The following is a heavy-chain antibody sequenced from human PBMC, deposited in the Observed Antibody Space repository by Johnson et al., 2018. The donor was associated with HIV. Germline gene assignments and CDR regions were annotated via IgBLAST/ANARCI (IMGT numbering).Heavy chain of an antibody. CDR2: ISGSGGST. V-gene: IGHV3-23*04. J-gene: IGHJ3*02. D-gene: IGHD3-22*01. CDR1: GFSFRRSL. Sequence: VQLVESGGGLIQPRGSLRLCCAASGFSFRRSLVNWVRQAPGKGLEWVSVISGSGGSTYYADSVKGRFTISRDNSKNTLYLQMNSLRAEDTAVYYCAKDEGYDSSGYDAFDIWGQGTMVTVSS. CDR3: AKDEGYDSSGYDAFDI.